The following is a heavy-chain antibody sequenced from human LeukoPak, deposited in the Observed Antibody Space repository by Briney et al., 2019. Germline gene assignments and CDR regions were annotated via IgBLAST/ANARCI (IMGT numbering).Heavy chain of an antibody. CDR3: AKVDRGGVRGVISDY. V-gene: IGHV3-30*18. CDR2: ISYDGSNK. CDR1: GFTLSSYG. D-gene: IGHD3-10*01. J-gene: IGHJ4*02. Sequence: GRSLRLSCAASGFTLSSYGMHWVLQAPGKGLEWVAVISYDGSNKYYADSVKGRFTISRDNSKNTLYLQMNSLRAEDTAVYYCAKVDRGGVRGVISDYWGQGTLVTVSS.